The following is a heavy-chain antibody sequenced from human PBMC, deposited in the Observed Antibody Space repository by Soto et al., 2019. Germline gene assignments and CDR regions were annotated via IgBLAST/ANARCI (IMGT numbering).Heavy chain of an antibody. D-gene: IGHD6-13*01. CDR1: GYTFTNYG. CDR3: ARTDSRPQDFDY. Sequence: QVQLVQSGAEVKKPGASVKVSCKASGYTFTNYGITWVRQAPGQGLEWMGWISTYNGNTNYAQKLQGRVTMTTYTSTSTAYMELRSLRSDDTAVDYCARTDSRPQDFDYWGQGTLVTVSS. V-gene: IGHV1-18*01. J-gene: IGHJ4*02. CDR2: ISTYNGNT.